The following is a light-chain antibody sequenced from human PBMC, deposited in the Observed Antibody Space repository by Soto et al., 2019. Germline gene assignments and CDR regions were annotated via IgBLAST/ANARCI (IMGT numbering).Light chain of an antibody. CDR2: DSS. Sequence: EIVVTQSPSTLSLSPGERATLSCRASQSVSSSLALYQQKPGQAPRLLIYDSSNRATVISARFSGSGSGTAFTLTISSLEPKASAVYYCQLRVNWPPWTFGQGTKVQIK. V-gene: IGKV3-11*01. CDR1: QSVSSS. J-gene: IGKJ1*01. CDR3: QLRVNWPPWT.